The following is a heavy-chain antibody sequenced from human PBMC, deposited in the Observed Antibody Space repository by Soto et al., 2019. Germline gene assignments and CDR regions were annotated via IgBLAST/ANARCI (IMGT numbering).Heavy chain of an antibody. CDR3: ARLGARYYDILPGLRSDYYYFYGMDV. CDR2: IDPGDSDT. Sequence: GESLKSSCKGSGYSFTSYLIGWVRQMPGKDREWMGMIDPGDSDTRYSPSFQGQVTTSAHNSISTAYLQCSSLKASATPMYYCARLGARYYDILPGLRSDYYYFYGMDVWGQGTTVTVSS. J-gene: IGHJ6*02. CDR1: GYSFTSYL. V-gene: IGHV5-51*01. D-gene: IGHD3-9*01.